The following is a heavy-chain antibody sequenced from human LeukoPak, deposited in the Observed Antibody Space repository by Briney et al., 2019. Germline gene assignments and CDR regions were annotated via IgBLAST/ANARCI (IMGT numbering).Heavy chain of an antibody. CDR3: ARMDMDIAMVTNYLDH. J-gene: IGHJ4*02. D-gene: IGHD5-18*01. Sequence: ASVKISCKASGYTFTSHYMHWVRQAPGQGLEWMGVIHPSGSSTNYAQKFQGRVTMTKDASTSTVYIELNSLRSENTAVYYCARMDMDIAMVTNYLDHWGQGTLVTVSS. CDR1: GYTFTSHY. CDR2: IHPSGSST. V-gene: IGHV1-46*01.